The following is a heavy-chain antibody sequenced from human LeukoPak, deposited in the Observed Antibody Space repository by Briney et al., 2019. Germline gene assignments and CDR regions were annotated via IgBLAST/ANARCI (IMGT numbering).Heavy chain of an antibody. V-gene: IGHV3-7*01. J-gene: IGHJ4*02. CDR1: GFTLSSYW. D-gene: IGHD2-2*01. CDR2: IKQDGSEK. CDR3: ERAYCSSTSCFYLHFDY. Sequence: PGGSLRLSCAASGFTLSSYWMSWVRQAPGKGLEWVANIKQDGSEKYYVDSVKGRFTISRDNAKNSPYLQMNSLRAEDTAVYYCERAYCSSTSCFYLHFDYWGQGTLVTVSS.